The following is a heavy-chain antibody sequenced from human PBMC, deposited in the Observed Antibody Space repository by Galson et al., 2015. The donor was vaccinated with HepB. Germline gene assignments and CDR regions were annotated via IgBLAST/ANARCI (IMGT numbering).Heavy chain of an antibody. V-gene: IGHV3-21*01. CDR3: AGLGSTSCYMTCYYCMDV. Sequence: SLRLSCAASGFTFSSYSMNWVRQAPGKGLEWVSSISSSSSYIYYADSVKGRFTISRDNAKNSLYLQMNSLRAEDTAVYYCAGLGSTSCYMTCYYCMDVWGKGTTVTVSS. CDR1: GFTFSSYS. J-gene: IGHJ6*03. CDR2: ISSSSSYI. D-gene: IGHD2-2*02.